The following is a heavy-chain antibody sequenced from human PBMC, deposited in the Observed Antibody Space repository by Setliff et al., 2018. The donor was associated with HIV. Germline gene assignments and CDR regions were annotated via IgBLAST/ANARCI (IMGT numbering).Heavy chain of an antibody. Sequence: GESLRLSCAASGFIFSNYWMHWVRQAPGKGLVWVSRINSDGSSISYADSVKGRFTISRDNAKNTLYLQMNSLRGEDTAVYYCARHSDWYGNDAFDIRGQGTRVTVSS. CDR2: INSDGSSI. CDR3: ARHSDWYGNDAFDI. D-gene: IGHD6-19*01. J-gene: IGHJ3*02. CDR1: GFIFSNYW. V-gene: IGHV3-74*01.